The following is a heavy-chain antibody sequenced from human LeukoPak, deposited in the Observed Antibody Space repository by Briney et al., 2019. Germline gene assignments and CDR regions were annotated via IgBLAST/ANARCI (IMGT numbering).Heavy chain of an antibody. D-gene: IGHD3-22*01. CDR3: AKDRNIISTSYDY. CDR2: LTGSGDNT. V-gene: IGHV3-23*01. CDR1: GFVFSSLA. Sequence: GGSLRLSCAASGFVFSSLAMNWVRQAPGKGLEWVSSLTGSGDNTYYADSVRGRFTVSRDNSKETLYLQMNSLRAEDTAIYFCAKDRNIISTSYDYWGQGTQVTVSP. J-gene: IGHJ4*02.